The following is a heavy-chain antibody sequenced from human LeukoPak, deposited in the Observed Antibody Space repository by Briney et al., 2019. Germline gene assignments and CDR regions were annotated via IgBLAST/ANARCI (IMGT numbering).Heavy chain of an antibody. D-gene: IGHD1-26*01. Sequence: GGSLRLSCAASGFTVSSNEMSWVRQAPGKGLEWVSSISGGSTYYADSRKGRFTISRDNSKNTLYLQMNSLRAEDTAVYYCARGGSYLSAFDIWAQGTMVTVSS. CDR2: ISGGST. V-gene: IGHV3-38-3*01. CDR3: ARGGSYLSAFDI. J-gene: IGHJ3*02. CDR1: GFTVSSNE.